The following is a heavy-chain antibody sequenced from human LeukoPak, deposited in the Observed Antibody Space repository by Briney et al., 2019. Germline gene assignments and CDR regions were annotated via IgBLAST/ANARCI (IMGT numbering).Heavy chain of an antibody. J-gene: IGHJ4*02. CDR1: GGSISSYY. Sequence: SETLSLTCTVSGGSISSYYWSWIRQPPGKGLEWIGYISYSGSTNYNPSLKSRVTISVDTSKNQFSLKLTSVTAADTAVYYCARPDYSSGYYCFHYWGQGTLVTVSS. D-gene: IGHD6-19*01. CDR2: ISYSGST. V-gene: IGHV4-59*08. CDR3: ARPDYSSGYYCFHY.